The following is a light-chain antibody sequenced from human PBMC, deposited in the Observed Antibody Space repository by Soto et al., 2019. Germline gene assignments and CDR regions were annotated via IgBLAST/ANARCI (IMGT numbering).Light chain of an antibody. CDR1: QSISSW. CDR2: KAS. Sequence: DSQMSPSRSTLSASVGERVTITCRASQSISSWLALYQQKPGKAPKHLIYKASSLGSGVPSRFSGSGSGTEFTLTISSLQPDDVAASYCQQYNSYSRTFGQGTKVDIK. V-gene: IGKV1-5*03. CDR3: QQYNSYSRT. J-gene: IGKJ1*01.